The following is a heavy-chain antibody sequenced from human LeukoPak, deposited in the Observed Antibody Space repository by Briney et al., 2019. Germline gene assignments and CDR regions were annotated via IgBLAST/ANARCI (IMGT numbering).Heavy chain of an antibody. CDR2: IWYDGSNK. V-gene: IGHV3-33*01. CDR3: ASSYGDYAFDGMDV. J-gene: IGHJ6*04. Sequence: GGSLRLSCAASGFTFSSYGMHWVRQAPGKGLEWVAVIWYDGSNKYYADSVKGRFTISRDNFKNTLYLQMNSLRAEDTAVYYCASSYGDYAFDGMDVWGKGTTVTVSS. CDR1: GFTFSSYG. D-gene: IGHD4-17*01.